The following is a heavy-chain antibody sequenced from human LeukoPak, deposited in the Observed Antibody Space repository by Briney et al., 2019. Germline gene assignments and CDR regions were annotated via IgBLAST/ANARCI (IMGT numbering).Heavy chain of an antibody. CDR2: INHSGST. Sequence: PSQTLSLTCTVSGGSISSGDYYWSWIRQPPGKGLEWIGEINHSGSTNYNPSLKSRVTISVDTSKNQFSLKLSSVTAADTAVYYCARGGGDILTGYGWFDPWGQGTLVTVSS. V-gene: IGHV4-30-4*01. D-gene: IGHD3-9*01. CDR3: ARGGGDILTGYGWFDP. CDR1: GGSISSGDYY. J-gene: IGHJ5*02.